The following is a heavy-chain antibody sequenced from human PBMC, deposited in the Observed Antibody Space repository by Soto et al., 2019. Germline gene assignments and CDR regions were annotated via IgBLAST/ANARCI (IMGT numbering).Heavy chain of an antibody. J-gene: IGHJ4*02. D-gene: IGHD3-22*01. V-gene: IGHV3-30*18. CDR2: ISYDGSNK. CDR3: VKDTLIYYYDSSGYSGPFDY. Sequence: GGSLRLSCGASGFTFSSYGMHWVRQAPGKGLEWVAVISYDGSNKYYADSVKGRLTISRDNSKNTLYLQMNSLRAEDTAVYYCVKDTLIYYYDSSGYSGPFDYWGQGTLVTSPQ. CDR1: GFTFSSYG.